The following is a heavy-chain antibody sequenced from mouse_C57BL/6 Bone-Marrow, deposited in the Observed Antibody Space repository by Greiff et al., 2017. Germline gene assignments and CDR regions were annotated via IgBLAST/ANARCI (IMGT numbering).Heavy chain of an antibody. CDR2: ISNGGGST. J-gene: IGHJ2*01. CDR1: GFTFSDYY. V-gene: IGHV5-12*01. D-gene: IGHD4-1*01. Sequence: EVQLVESGGGLVQPGGSLKLSCAASGFTFSDYYMYWVRQTPEKRLEWVAYISNGGGSTYYPDTVKGRFTISRDNAKNTLYLQMSRLKSEDTAMYYCARHSTGTGDFDYWGQGTTLTVSS. CDR3: ARHSTGTGDFDY.